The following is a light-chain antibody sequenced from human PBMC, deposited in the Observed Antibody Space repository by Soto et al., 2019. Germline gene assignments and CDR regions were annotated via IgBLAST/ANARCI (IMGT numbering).Light chain of an antibody. CDR2: DTS. CDR1: QSVSSK. J-gene: IGKJ5*01. Sequence: EIVMTQSPATLSVSPGERATLSCRASQSVSSKLAWYQHKPGQAPRLLIYDTSTRAAGIPARFTGSGSGTDFTLTISSLQSEDFAVYYCQQRSNWPPDITFGQGTRLEIK. CDR3: QQRSNWPPDIT. V-gene: IGKV3-15*01.